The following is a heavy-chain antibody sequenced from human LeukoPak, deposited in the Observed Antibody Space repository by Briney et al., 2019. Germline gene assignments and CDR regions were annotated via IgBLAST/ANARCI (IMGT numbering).Heavy chain of an antibody. CDR1: GYTFTGYY. J-gene: IGHJ4*02. CDR2: INPNSGGT. D-gene: IGHD3-22*01. Sequence: ASVEVSCKASGYTFTGYYMHWVRQAPGQGLEWMGWINPNSGGTNYAQKFQGRVTMTRDTSISTAYMELSRLRSDDTAVYYCARDYSYDSSGSIDYWGQGTLVTVSS. V-gene: IGHV1-2*02. CDR3: ARDYSYDSSGSIDY.